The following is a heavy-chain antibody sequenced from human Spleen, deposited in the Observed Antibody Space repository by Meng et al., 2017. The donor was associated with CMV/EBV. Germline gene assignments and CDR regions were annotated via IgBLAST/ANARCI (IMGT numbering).Heavy chain of an antibody. D-gene: IGHD6-6*01. Sequence: SVKVSCKASGYTFTAHYFHWVRQAPGQGLEWMGGIIPIFGTANYAQKFQGRVTITADESTTTAYMELSSLRSEDTAVYYCARGEVQLVLVLPLDYWGQGTLVTVSS. CDR2: IIPIFGTA. V-gene: IGHV1-69*13. CDR3: ARGEVQLVLVLPLDY. CDR1: GYTFTAHY. J-gene: IGHJ4*02.